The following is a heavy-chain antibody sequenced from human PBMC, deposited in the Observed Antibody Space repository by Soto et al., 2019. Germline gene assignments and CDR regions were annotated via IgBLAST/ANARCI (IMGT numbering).Heavy chain of an antibody. D-gene: IGHD2-15*01. CDR2: ISSSSSYT. CDR3: ARAVDCSGGSCYSP. V-gene: IGHV3-11*06. CDR1: GFTFSDYY. Sequence: PGGFLRLSCAASGFTFSDYYMSWIRQAPGKGLEWVSYISSSSSYTNYADSVKGRFTISRDNAKNSLYLQMNSLRAEDTAVYYCARAVDCSGGSCYSPWGQGTLVTVSS. J-gene: IGHJ5*02.